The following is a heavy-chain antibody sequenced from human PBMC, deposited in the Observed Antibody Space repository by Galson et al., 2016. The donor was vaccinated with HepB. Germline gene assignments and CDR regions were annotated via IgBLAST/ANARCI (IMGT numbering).Heavy chain of an antibody. CDR2: IYRSGNT. J-gene: IGHJ3*02. V-gene: IGHV3-53*01. D-gene: IGHD6-25*01. Sequence: SLRLSCAPSGFTVSRNYMSWVRQAPGKGLEWVSVIYRSGNTYYADYVKGRFTISRDDSKNTLYLQMNSLRAEDTAVYYCASYSQRGTYTFDIWGQGTLVTVSS. CDR1: GFTVSRNY. CDR3: ASYSQRGTYTFDI.